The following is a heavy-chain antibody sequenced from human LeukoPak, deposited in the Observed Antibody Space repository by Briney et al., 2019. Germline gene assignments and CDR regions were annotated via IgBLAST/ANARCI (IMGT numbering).Heavy chain of an antibody. CDR2: IYYSGNT. V-gene: IGHV4-39*07. CDR1: GDSIRSRDYY. Sequence: SETLSLTCAVSGDSIRSRDYYWAWIRQPPGRGLEWIGTIYYSGNTYYSPSLKSRVTISVDTSKNQFSLKLSSVTAADTAVYYCARAPTYYYGSGSYYLYYYYYYMDVWGKGTTVTVSS. D-gene: IGHD3-10*01. CDR3: ARAPTYYYGSGSYYLYYYYYYMDV. J-gene: IGHJ6*03.